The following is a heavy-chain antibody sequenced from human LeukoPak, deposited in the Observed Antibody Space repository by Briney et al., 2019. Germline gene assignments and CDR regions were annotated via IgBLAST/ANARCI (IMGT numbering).Heavy chain of an antibody. J-gene: IGHJ6*03. CDR1: GDSVSSNSAA. CDR3: ARSRYYSFWSGSYYYYMDL. V-gene: IGHV6-1*01. Sequence: SPTLSLTSAISGDSVSSNSAAWNWVRQSPQRGLEWLGSTSYRAKWYNDNGVSVKSRITSNPDTSNNHFSLQLNSLTPEDTAMYYCARSRYYSFWSGSYYYYMDLWGKGTTVTVSS. D-gene: IGHD3-3*01. CDR2: TSYRAKWYN.